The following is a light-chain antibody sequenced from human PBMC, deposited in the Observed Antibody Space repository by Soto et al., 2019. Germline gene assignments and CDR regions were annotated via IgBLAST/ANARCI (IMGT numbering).Light chain of an antibody. Sequence: EIVMTQSPATLSVSPGERATLSGRASQSVSSNLAWYQQKPGQAPRLLIYGASTRATGIPARFSGSASGTEFTLTISSLQSEDFAVYYCQQYNNWPPMYTFGQGTKLEIK. CDR1: QSVSSN. CDR3: QQYNNWPPMYT. V-gene: IGKV3-15*01. CDR2: GAS. J-gene: IGKJ2*01.